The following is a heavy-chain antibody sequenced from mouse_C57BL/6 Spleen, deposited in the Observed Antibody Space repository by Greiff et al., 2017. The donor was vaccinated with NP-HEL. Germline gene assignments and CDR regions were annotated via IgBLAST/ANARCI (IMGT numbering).Heavy chain of an antibody. CDR2: IDPSDSET. D-gene: IGHD2-5*01. V-gene: IGHV1-52*01. CDR3: AREGYSNVDY. Sequence: QVQLKQPGAELVRPGSSVKLSCKASGYTFTSYWMHWVKQRPIQGLEWIGNIDPSDSETHYNQKFKDKATLTVDKSSSTAYMQLSSLTSEDSAVYYCAREGYSNVDYWGQGTTLTVSS. CDR1: GYTFTSYW. J-gene: IGHJ2*01.